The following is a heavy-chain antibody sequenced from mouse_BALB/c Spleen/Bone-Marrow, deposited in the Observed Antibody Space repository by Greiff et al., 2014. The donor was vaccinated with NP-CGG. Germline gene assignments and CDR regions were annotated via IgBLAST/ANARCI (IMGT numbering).Heavy chain of an antibody. CDR1: GFSLTGYG. CDR2: IWGDGST. J-gene: IGHJ4*01. D-gene: IGHD1-1*02. Sequence: VKLVESGPGLVAPSQSLSITCTVSGFSLTGYGVNWFRQPTGKGLEWLGMIWGDGSTDYNSALKSRLSISKDNSKSQVFLKMNSLQTDDTARYYCARDGGTGAMDYWGQGTSVTVSS. CDR3: ARDGGTGAMDY. V-gene: IGHV2-6-7*01.